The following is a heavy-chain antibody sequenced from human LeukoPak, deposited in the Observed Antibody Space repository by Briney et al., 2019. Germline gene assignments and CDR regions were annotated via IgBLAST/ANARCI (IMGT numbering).Heavy chain of an antibody. V-gene: IGHV3-23*01. D-gene: IGHD3-22*01. J-gene: IGHJ4*02. CDR1: GFTFSSYA. CDR3: VARYYYDRRHPYHDY. Sequence: GGSLRLSCAASGFTFSSYAMSWVRQAPGKGLEWVSAISGSGGSTYYADFVKGRFTIPRDNSKNTLYLRMNSLRADDTAVYYCVARYYYDRRHPYHDYWGQGTLVTVSS. CDR2: ISGSGGST.